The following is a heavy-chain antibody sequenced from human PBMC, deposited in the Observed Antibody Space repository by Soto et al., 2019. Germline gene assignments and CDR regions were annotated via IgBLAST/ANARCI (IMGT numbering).Heavy chain of an antibody. CDR3: ARVPSKDTAD. V-gene: IGHV4-39*02. CDR2: IYYSGSS. D-gene: IGHD5-18*01. J-gene: IGHJ4*02. Sequence: SETLSLTCTVSGGSITSSEYYWAWIRQPPGKGLQFVGTIYYSGSSYSNPSLKSRLSMSVDTSKNQFSLTMKSVTAADTGVYYCARVPSKDTADWGQGTLVTVSS. CDR1: GGSITSSEYY.